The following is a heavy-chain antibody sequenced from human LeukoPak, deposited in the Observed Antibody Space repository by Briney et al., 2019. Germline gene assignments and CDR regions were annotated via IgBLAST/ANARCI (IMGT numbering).Heavy chain of an antibody. J-gene: IGHJ1*01. V-gene: IGHV5-51*01. CDR1: GYTFSNYW. CDR3: ARLADGDFHH. CDR2: MYPDDSDT. D-gene: IGHD4-17*01. Sequence: PGESLKISCKGSGYTFSNYWIGWVRQMPGRGVEWMGIMYPDDSDTRYSPSFRGQVTMTADKSSSTAYLQWSGLTASDTAMYYCARLADGDFHHWGQGTLVTVSS.